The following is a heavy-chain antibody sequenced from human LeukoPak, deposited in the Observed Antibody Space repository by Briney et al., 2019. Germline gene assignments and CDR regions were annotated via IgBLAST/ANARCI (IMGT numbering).Heavy chain of an antibody. D-gene: IGHD2-21*02. V-gene: IGHV3-30-3*01. CDR2: ISYDGSNK. Sequence: GGSLRLSCAASGFTFSSYAMHWVRQAPGKGLEWVAVISYDGSNKYYADSVKGRFTISRDNSKNTLYLQMNSLRAEDTAVYYCARDGNLCGGDCSAFDIWGQGTMVTVSS. CDR1: GFTFSSYA. J-gene: IGHJ3*02. CDR3: ARDGNLCGGDCSAFDI.